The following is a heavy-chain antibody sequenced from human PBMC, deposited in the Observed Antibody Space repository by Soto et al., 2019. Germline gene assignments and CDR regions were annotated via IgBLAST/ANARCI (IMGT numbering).Heavy chain of an antibody. CDR2: ISSSSSVI. J-gene: IGHJ6*03. Sequence: GGSLRLSCATSGFILSDCAMNWVRQAPGKGLEWVSYISSSSSVIDYADSVKGRFTISRDNAKNSLYLQMNSLRAEDTAVYYCAMAYNFYYYMDVWGKGTTVTAP. V-gene: IGHV3-48*04. CDR3: AMAYNFYYYMDV. CDR1: GFILSDCA.